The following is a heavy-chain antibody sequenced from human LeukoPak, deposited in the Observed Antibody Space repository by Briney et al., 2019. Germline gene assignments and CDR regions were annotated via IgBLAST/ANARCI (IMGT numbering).Heavy chain of an antibody. D-gene: IGHD2-2*01. V-gene: IGHV4-34*01. CDR1: GGSFSGYY. Sequence: SETLSLTCAVYGGSFSGYYWSWIRQPPGKGLEWIGEINHSGSTNYNPSLKCRVTISVDTSKNQFSLKLSSVTAADTAVYYCARIGPTSSDIVVVPAAMDAFDIWGQGTMVTVSS. CDR2: INHSGST. J-gene: IGHJ3*02. CDR3: ARIGPTSSDIVVVPAAMDAFDI.